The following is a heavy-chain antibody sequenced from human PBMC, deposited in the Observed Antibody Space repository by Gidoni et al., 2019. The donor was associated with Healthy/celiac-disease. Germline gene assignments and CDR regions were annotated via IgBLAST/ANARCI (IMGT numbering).Heavy chain of an antibody. CDR3: ARDLAGSGSYGEP. D-gene: IGHD3-10*01. Sequence: QVQLQESGPGLVKPSQTLSLTCTVSGGSISSGDYYWSWIRQPPGQGLEWIGYIYYSGSTYYHPSLKSRVTLSVDTSKHQFSLKLSSVTAADTAVYYCARDLAGSGSYGEPWVQGTLVTVSS. J-gene: IGHJ4*02. CDR1: GGSISSGDYY. CDR2: IYYSGST. V-gene: IGHV4-30-4*01.